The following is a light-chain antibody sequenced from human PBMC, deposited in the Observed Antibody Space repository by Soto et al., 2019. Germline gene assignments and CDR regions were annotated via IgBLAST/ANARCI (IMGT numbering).Light chain of an antibody. CDR1: QSVSSN. Sequence: EIVMTQSPATLSVSPGERATLSCRASQSVSSNLAWYQQKPGQAPRLLIYGASTRATGIPARFSGSGSGTEFTLTISSLQSEDFAVYYCQQLKSYPLTFGGGTKVEIK. CDR3: QQLKSYPLT. V-gene: IGKV3-15*01. CDR2: GAS. J-gene: IGKJ4*01.